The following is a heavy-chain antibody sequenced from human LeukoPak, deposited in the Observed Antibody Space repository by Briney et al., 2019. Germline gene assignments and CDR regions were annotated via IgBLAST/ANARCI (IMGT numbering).Heavy chain of an antibody. CDR1: GGSLSGYY. Sequence: PSETLSLTCAVYGGSLSGYYWSWIRQPPGKGLEWIGEINHSGSTNYNPSLKSRVTISVDTSKNQFSLKLSSVTAADTAVYYCAREAMYSYGNNFDYWGQGTLVTVSS. J-gene: IGHJ4*02. D-gene: IGHD5-18*01. CDR3: AREAMYSYGNNFDY. CDR2: INHSGST. V-gene: IGHV4-34*01.